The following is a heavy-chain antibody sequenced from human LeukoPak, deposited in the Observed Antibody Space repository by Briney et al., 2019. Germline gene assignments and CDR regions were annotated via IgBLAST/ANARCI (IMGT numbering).Heavy chain of an antibody. Sequence: GGSLRLSCAASGFTFSSYWMSWVRQAPGNGLEWVANIKQDGTEKYYGDSVKGRFSISRDNAKNSLYLQMNSLRAEDTAVYYCARRGYTAYVHDYWGQGTLVTVSS. CDR2: IKQDGTEK. J-gene: IGHJ4*02. D-gene: IGHD5-12*01. CDR3: ARRGYTAYVHDY. V-gene: IGHV3-7*01. CDR1: GFTFSSYW.